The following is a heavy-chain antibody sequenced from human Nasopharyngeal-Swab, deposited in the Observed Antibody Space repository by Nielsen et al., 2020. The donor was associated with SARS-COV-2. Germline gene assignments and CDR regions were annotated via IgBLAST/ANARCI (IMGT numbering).Heavy chain of an antibody. D-gene: IGHD6-13*01. Sequence: SETLSLTCTVSGGSISSYYWSWIRQSPGKGLEWLGCIFYRGNTNYNPSLMSRVTISVDTSKNKFSLKLSSVTAADTAVYYCVRSSSWYYFYYWAQGTQVTVSS. CDR3: VRSSSWYYFYY. V-gene: IGHV4-59*12. CDR1: GGSISSYY. CDR2: IFYRGNT. J-gene: IGHJ4*02.